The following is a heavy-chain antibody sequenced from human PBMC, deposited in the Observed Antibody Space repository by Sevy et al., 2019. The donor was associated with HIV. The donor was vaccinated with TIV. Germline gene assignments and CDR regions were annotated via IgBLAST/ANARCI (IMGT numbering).Heavy chain of an antibody. CDR2: IYYTRST. CDR3: ARGRPDYYYGMDV. CDR1: GDSISGYY. Sequence: SETLSLTCNVSGDSISGYYWSWIRQPPGKGLEWIGYIYYTRSTNYNPTLKSRVTISKDTSKNQVSLKLSSVIVADTAVYYCARGRPDYYYGMDVWDQGTTVTVSS. V-gene: IGHV4-59*01. J-gene: IGHJ6*02.